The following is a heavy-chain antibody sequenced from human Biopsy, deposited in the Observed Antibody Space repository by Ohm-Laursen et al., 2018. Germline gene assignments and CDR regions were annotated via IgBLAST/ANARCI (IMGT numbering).Heavy chain of an antibody. J-gene: IGHJ4*02. CDR1: GGSISRSSYY. Sequence: SDTLSLTCSVTGGSISRSSYYWDWIRQPPGKGLEWIGSIYYSGSTYYNPSLKSRVTISADRSKNQFSLKLTFVTAADTAMYYCARQEIATSPLDYWGQGSLVTVSS. V-gene: IGHV4-39*01. D-gene: IGHD2-21*01. CDR2: IYYSGST. CDR3: ARQEIATSPLDY.